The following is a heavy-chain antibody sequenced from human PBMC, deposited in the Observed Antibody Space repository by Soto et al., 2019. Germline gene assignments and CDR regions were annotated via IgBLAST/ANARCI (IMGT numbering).Heavy chain of an antibody. D-gene: IGHD3-22*01. CDR1: GFTFDDYA. J-gene: IGHJ4*02. V-gene: IGHV3-9*01. CDR3: AKDYYDSSGYYHH. CDR2: ISWNSGSI. Sequence: GGSLRLSCAASGFTFDDYAMHWVRQAPGKGLEWVSGISWNSGSIGYADSVKGRFTISRDNAKNSLYLQMNSLRAEDTALYYCAKDYYDSSGYYHHWGQGTLVTVSS.